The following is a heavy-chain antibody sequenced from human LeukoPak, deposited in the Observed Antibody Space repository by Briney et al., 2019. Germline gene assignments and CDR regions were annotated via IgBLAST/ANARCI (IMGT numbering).Heavy chain of an antibody. D-gene: IGHD3-10*01. V-gene: IGHV1-2*02. J-gene: IGHJ4*02. Sequence: ASVKVSCKASGYTFTGYYMHWVRQAPGQGLEWMGWINPNSGGTNYAQKFQGRVTMTRDMSISTAYMELSRLRSDDTAVYYCARDIVDGSGRRLDYWGQGTLVTVSS. CDR2: INPNSGGT. CDR3: ARDIVDGSGRRLDY. CDR1: GYTFTGYY.